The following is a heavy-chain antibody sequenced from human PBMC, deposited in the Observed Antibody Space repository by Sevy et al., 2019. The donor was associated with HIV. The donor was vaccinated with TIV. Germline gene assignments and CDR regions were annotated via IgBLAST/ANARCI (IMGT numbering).Heavy chain of an antibody. V-gene: IGHV3-9*01. CDR2: ISWHSANI. D-gene: IGHD6-19*01. J-gene: IGHJ4*02. CDR3: AKAENSPDSSGWYDY. CDR1: GFTFDDYA. Sequence: GGSLRLSCAASGFTFDDYAMHCVRQAPGKGLEWVSGISWHSANIGYADSVKGRFTISRDNAKNSLYLQMNSLRAEDSAFYYCAKAENSPDSSGWYDYWGQGTPVTVSS.